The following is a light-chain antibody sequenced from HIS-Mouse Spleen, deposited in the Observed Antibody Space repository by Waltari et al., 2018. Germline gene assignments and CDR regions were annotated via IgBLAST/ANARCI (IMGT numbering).Light chain of an antibody. CDR3: GTWDSSLSAVV. Sequence: QSVLTLPPSVPAAPGPTVTIPSSGCCSNIWNNFVSWYQQHPGTAPKLLIYDINKRPSGIPDRFSGSKSGTSATLGITGLQTGDEADYYCGTWDSSLSAVVFGGGTKLTVL. J-gene: IGLJ2*01. V-gene: IGLV1-51*01. CDR1: CSNIWNNF. CDR2: DIN.